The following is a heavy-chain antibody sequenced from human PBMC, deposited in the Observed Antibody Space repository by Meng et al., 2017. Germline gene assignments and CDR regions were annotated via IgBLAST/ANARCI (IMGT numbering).Heavy chain of an antibody. Sequence: GESLKISCAASGFTFSSYGMHWVRQAPGKGLEWVAVIWHDGSNKYYADSVKGRFTISRDNSKNTLYLQMNSLRAEDTAVYYCARGPVGGDSSGYYFLQHWGQGTLVTVSS. J-gene: IGHJ1*01. CDR1: GFTFSSYG. CDR2: IWHDGSNK. D-gene: IGHD3-22*01. V-gene: IGHV3-33*01. CDR3: ARGPVGGDSSGYYFLQH.